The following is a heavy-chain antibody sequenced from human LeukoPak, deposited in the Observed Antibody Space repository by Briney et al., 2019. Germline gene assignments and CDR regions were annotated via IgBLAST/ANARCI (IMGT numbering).Heavy chain of an antibody. V-gene: IGHV3-30-3*01. J-gene: IGHJ4*02. D-gene: IGHD3-16*02. CDR3: AGGLKELSGFDY. CDR2: ISYDGSNK. Sequence: GSLRLSCAASGFTFSSYAMHWVRQAPGKGLEWVAVISYDGSNKYYADSVKGRFTISRDNSENTLYLQMNSLRAEDTAVYYCAGGLKELSGFDYWGQGTLVTVSS. CDR1: GFTFSSYA.